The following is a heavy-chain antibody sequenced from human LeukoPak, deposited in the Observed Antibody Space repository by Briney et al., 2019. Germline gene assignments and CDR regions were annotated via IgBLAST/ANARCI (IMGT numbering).Heavy chain of an antibody. J-gene: IGHJ4*02. Sequence: GGSLRLSCAASGFTFSSYAMHWVRQAPGKGLEWVAVISYDGSNKYYADSVKGRFTISRDNSKNTLYLQMNSLRVEDTAVYYCSSGYYYGSDYWGQGTLVTVSS. V-gene: IGHV3-30*04. CDR3: SSGYYYGSDY. CDR2: ISYDGSNK. CDR1: GFTFSSYA. D-gene: IGHD3-22*01.